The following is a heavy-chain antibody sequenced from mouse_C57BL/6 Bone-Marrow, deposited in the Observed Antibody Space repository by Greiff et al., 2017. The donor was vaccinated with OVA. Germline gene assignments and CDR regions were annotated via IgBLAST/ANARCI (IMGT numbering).Heavy chain of an antibody. CDR2: IDPETGGT. Sequence: VQVVESGAELVRPGASVTLSCKASGYTFTDYEMHWVKQTPVHGLEWIGAIDPETGGTAYNQKVKGKAILTADKSNSTAYMELRRLTSEDSAVYYCTRGYSNYYAMDYWGQGTSVTVSS. CDR3: TRGYSNYYAMDY. V-gene: IGHV1-15*01. D-gene: IGHD2-5*01. J-gene: IGHJ4*01. CDR1: GYTFTDYE.